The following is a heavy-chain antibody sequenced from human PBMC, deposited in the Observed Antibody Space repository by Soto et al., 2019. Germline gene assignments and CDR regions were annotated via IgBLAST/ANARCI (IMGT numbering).Heavy chain of an antibody. CDR1: GFTFSSYS. Sequence: GGSLRGSWATSGFTFSSYSMNWVRQAPGKGLEWVSSISSSSSYIYYADSVKGRFTISRDNAKNSLYLQMNSLRAEDTAVYYCARGGDYANYYYGMDVWGQGTTVTVSS. CDR3: ARGGDYANYYYGMDV. V-gene: IGHV3-21*01. D-gene: IGHD4-17*01. J-gene: IGHJ6*02. CDR2: ISSSSSYI.